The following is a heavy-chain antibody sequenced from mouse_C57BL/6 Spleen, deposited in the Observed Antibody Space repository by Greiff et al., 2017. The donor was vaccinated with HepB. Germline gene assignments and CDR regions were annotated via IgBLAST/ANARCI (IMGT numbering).Heavy chain of an antibody. D-gene: IGHD6-2*01. CDR3: ARHGGGSLYYFDY. V-gene: IGHV5-6*01. Sequence: EVKLVESGGDLVKPGGSLKLSCAASGFTFSSYGMSWVRQTPDKRLEWVATISSGGSYTYYPDSVKGRFTISRDNAKNTLYLQMSSLKSEDTAMYYCARHGGGSLYYFDYWGQGTTLTVSS. CDR1: GFTFSSYG. CDR2: ISSGGSYT. J-gene: IGHJ2*01.